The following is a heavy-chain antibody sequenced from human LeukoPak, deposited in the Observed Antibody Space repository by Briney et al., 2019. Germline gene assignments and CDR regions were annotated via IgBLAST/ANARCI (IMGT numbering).Heavy chain of an antibody. CDR3: ARETEAFDH. CDR1: GFTYSSCA. CDR2: ISYDASNK. Sequence: PGGSLRLSCAASGFTYSSCAMSWVRQAPGKGLEWVAVISYDASNKYYADSVKGRFTISRDNSKNTLYLQMNSLRPEDTAVYYCARETEAFDHWGQGTLVTVSS. J-gene: IGHJ4*02. V-gene: IGHV3-30-3*01.